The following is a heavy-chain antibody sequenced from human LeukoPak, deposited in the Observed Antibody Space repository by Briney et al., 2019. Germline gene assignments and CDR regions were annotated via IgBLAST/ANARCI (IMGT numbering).Heavy chain of an antibody. Sequence: GASVKVSCKASGYTFTGYYMHWVRQAPGQGLEWMGWINPNSGGTNYAQKFQGRVTMTRDTSISTAYMELSRLRSDDTAVYYCAREYIVVVPAARPIDYWGQGTLVTVSS. CDR2: INPNSGGT. CDR3: AREYIVVVPAARPIDY. V-gene: IGHV1-2*02. CDR1: GYTFTGYY. J-gene: IGHJ4*02. D-gene: IGHD2-2*01.